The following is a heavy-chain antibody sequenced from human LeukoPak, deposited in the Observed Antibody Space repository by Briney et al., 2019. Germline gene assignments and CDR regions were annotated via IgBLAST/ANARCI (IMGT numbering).Heavy chain of an antibody. J-gene: IGHJ4*02. CDR3: ARGPLAAAGQIGPYYFDY. D-gene: IGHD6-13*01. CDR1: GGSISSNY. Sequence: SETLSLTCIVSGGSISSNYWSWIRQPPGKGLEWIGYIYYSGSTYYNPSLKSRVTISVDTSKNQFSLKLSSVTAADTAVYYCARGPLAAAGQIGPYYFDYWGQGTLVTVSS. CDR2: IYYSGST. V-gene: IGHV4-59*06.